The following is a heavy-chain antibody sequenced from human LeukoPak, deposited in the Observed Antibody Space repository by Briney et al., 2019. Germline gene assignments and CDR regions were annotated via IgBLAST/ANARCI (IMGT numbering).Heavy chain of an antibody. J-gene: IGHJ4*02. Sequence: GGSLRLSCTASGFTFGDYAMSWVRQAPGKGLEWVGFIRSKAYGGTTEYAASVKGRFTIPRDDSKSIAYLQMNSLKTEDTAVYYCTRGRLWFGELSYFDYWGQGTLVTVSS. CDR2: IRSKAYGGTT. D-gene: IGHD3-10*01. CDR3: TRGRLWFGELSYFDY. V-gene: IGHV3-49*04. CDR1: GFTFGDYA.